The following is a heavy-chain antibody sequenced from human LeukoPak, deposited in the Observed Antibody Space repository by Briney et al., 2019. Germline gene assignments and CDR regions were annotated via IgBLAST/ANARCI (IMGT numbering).Heavy chain of an antibody. V-gene: IGHV3-53*01. CDR3: IVFGDSNH. D-gene: IGHD4-17*01. CDR1: SFTFSSYW. CDR2: IHTSGDT. Sequence: GGSLRLSCAASSFTFSSYWMSWVRQAPGKGLEWVSAIHTSGDTCYADSVKGRFTISRDTSKNTLYLQINSLRVEDTAVYYCIVFGDSNHWGQGTLVTVSS. J-gene: IGHJ5*02.